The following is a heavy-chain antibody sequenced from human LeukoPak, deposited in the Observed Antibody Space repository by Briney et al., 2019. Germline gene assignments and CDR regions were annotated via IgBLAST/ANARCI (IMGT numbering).Heavy chain of an antibody. V-gene: IGHV3-74*01. Sequence: PGVSLRLSCAASGFTFSSCWMHWVRQVPGKGLVWVARINPGGSSITYADSVKGRFTISRDNAKNTLYLQMDSLRAEDTGVYYCARSNQADDYWGQGTLVTVSS. D-gene: IGHD1-14*01. CDR2: INPGGSSI. CDR3: ARSNQADDY. J-gene: IGHJ4*02. CDR1: GFTFSSCW.